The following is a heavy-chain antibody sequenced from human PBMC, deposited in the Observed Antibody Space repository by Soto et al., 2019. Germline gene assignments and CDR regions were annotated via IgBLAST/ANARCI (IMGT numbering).Heavy chain of an antibody. D-gene: IGHD3-10*01. CDR3: ARGGNDFLWFGELRGFVGRYWDF. J-gene: IGHJ4*02. CDR2: ISAYNGNT. Sequence: QVQLVQSGAEVKKPGASVKVSCKASGYTFTSYGISWVRQAPGQGLEWMGWISAYNGNTNYAQKRQGRVTMTTDTSKRAASMEMRSLGYDDTAAYYRARGGNDFLWFGELRGFVGRYWDFWGEGTMVVVSS. V-gene: IGHV1-18*01. CDR1: GYTFTSYG.